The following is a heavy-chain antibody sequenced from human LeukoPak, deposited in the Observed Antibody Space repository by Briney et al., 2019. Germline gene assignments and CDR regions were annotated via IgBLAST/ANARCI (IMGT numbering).Heavy chain of an antibody. CDR3: AREVYSSSWGD. CDR2: IKQDGSEK. J-gene: IGHJ4*02. V-gene: IGHV3-7*01. CDR1: GFTFSSYE. D-gene: IGHD6-13*01. Sequence: GGSLRLSCAASGFTFSSYEMNWVRQAPGKGLEWVANIKQDGSEKYYVDSVKGRFTISRDNAKNSLYLQMNSLRAEDTAVYYCAREVYSSSWGDWGQGTLVTASS.